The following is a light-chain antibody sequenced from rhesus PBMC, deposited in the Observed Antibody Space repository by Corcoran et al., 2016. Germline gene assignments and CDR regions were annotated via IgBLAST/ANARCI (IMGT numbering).Light chain of an antibody. CDR3: QQSSNLWT. CDR1: QSVGSY. J-gene: IGKJ1*01. V-gene: IGKV3-24*04. CDR2: GAT. Sequence: ETVVTQSPATLSLSPGERATLSCRASQSVGSYLAWYQQKPGQAPRRLIYGATSRATGIPDRFSGSGSGTDLTLTISSREPEDVGVYYCQQSSNLWTFGQGTKVEIK.